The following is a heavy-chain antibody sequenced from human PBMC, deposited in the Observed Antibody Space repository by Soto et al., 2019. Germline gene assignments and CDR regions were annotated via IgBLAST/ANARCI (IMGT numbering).Heavy chain of an antibody. Sequence: SVKVSCKASGGTFSSYAISWVRQAPGQGLEWMGGIIPIFGTANYAQKFQGRVTMTRDTSTSTVYMELRGLTSEDTAVYYCARSSGGVYGIIIEGTNWFAPWGQGTLVTVSS. CDR2: IIPIFGTA. J-gene: IGHJ5*02. CDR3: ARSSGGVYGIIIEGTNWFAP. D-gene: IGHD3-16*01. CDR1: GGTFSSYA. V-gene: IGHV1-69*05.